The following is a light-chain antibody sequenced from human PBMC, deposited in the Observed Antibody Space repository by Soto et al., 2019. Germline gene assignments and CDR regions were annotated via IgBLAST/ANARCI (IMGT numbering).Light chain of an antibody. Sequence: VMTQAPATLSVSPGERATLSCRASQTINNNVAWYQLKDGQVPRLLIYGASTRATDIPARFSGSGSGTEFTLTISSLQPDDFATYYCQQTYSTLITFGQGTRLEIK. CDR2: GAS. V-gene: IGKV3-15*01. CDR3: QQTYSTLIT. J-gene: IGKJ5*01. CDR1: QTINNN.